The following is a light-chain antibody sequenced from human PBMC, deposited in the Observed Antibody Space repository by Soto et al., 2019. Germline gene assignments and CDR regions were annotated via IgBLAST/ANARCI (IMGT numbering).Light chain of an antibody. Sequence: AIRMTQSPSSFSASTGDRVTITCRASQGISSYLAWYQQKPGKAPKLLIYAASTLQSGVPSRFRGSGYGTDFTLTISCLQSEDFATYYCQQYYSYPHTFGQGTKVEIK. J-gene: IGKJ1*01. CDR2: AAS. CDR1: QGISSY. V-gene: IGKV1-8*01. CDR3: QQYYSYPHT.